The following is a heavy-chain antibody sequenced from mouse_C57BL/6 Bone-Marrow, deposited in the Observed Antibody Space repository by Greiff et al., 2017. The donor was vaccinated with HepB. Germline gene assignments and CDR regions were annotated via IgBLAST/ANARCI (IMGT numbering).Heavy chain of an antibody. J-gene: IGHJ4*01. Sequence: QVQLQQSGAELVRPGASVTLSCKASGYTFTDYEMHWVKQTPVHGLEWIGAIDPETGGTAYNQKFKGKAILTADKSSSTAYMELRSLTSEDSAVYDCTRRDNWDYAMDYWGQGTSVTVSS. V-gene: IGHV1-15*01. CDR3: TRRDNWDYAMDY. CDR1: GYTFTDYE. D-gene: IGHD4-1*01. CDR2: IDPETGGT.